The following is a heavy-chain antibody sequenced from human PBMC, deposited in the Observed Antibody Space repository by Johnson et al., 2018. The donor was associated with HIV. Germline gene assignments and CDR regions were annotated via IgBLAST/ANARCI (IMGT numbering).Heavy chain of an antibody. CDR1: GFTFSSYG. CDR3: ARDGIYSSPWDAFDI. Sequence: QVQLVESGGGVVQPGGSLRLSCEASGFTFSSYGMAWVRQAPGKGLEWVTVISFAGVKKYYVDSVEGRLTVSRDNAKNSLYLQIDSLRAEDTAVYYCARDGIYSSPWDAFDIWGQGTMVTVSS. CDR2: ISFAGVKK. V-gene: IGHV3-33*08. D-gene: IGHD3-22*01. J-gene: IGHJ3*02.